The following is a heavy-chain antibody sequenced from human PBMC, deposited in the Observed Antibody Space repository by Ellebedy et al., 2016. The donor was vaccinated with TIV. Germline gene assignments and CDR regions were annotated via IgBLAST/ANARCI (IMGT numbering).Heavy chain of an antibody. D-gene: IGHD6-13*01. CDR2: TCYRSKWYN. CDR1: GDSVSSNSVA. Sequence: SQTLSLTCAISGDSVSSNSVAWNWIRQSPSRGLEWLGRTCYRSKWYNEYAVSLKSRITINPDTSKNQFSLQLNSVTHEDTAVYYCAREAGSAAVAVDLDFWGQGTLVTVSS. CDR3: AREAGSAAVAVDLDF. V-gene: IGHV6-1*01. J-gene: IGHJ4*02.